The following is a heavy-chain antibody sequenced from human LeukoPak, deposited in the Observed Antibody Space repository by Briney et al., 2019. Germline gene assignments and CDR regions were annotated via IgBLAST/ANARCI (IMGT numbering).Heavy chain of an antibody. Sequence: GGSLRLSCAASGFTFSDYYMSWIRQAPGKGLEWVSYISSSGSTIYYADSVKGRFTISRDNAKNSLYLQMNSLRAEDTAVYYCARAIGYSSSWYLLHYYYGMDVWGQGTTVTVSS. CDR1: GFTFSDYY. CDR3: ARAIGYSSSWYLLHYYYGMDV. V-gene: IGHV3-11*01. CDR2: ISSSGSTI. J-gene: IGHJ6*02. D-gene: IGHD6-13*01.